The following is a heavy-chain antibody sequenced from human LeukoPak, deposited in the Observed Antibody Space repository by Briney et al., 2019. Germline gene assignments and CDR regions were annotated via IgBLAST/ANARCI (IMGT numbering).Heavy chain of an antibody. CDR3: ASHSGSYSNWFDP. V-gene: IGHV3-23*01. CDR1: GFTFSSYV. Sequence: TGGSLRLSCTTSGFTFSSYVMSWVRQAPGKGLEWVSAIGVGGGYIYYADSVKGRFTISRDNSKNALYLQMNSLRADDTAVYYCASHSGSYSNWFDPWGQGTLVTVSS. CDR2: IGVGGGYI. D-gene: IGHD1-26*01. J-gene: IGHJ5*02.